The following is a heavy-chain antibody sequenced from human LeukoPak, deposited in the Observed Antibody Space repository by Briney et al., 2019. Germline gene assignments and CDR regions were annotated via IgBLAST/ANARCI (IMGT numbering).Heavy chain of an antibody. V-gene: IGHV4-59*01. CDR1: GGSISHYY. CDR2: IYYSGST. D-gene: IGHD1-1*01. CDR3: ARGKRRFDY. Sequence: PSETLSLTCTVSGGSISHYYWSWIRQPPGKGLEWIGYIYYSGSTNYNPSLKSRVTISVDTSKNQFSLKLRSVTAADTAVYYCARGKRRFDYWGQGTLVTVSS. J-gene: IGHJ4*02.